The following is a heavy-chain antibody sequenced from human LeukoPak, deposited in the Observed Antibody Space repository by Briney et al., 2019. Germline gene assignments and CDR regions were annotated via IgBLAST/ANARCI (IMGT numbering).Heavy chain of an antibody. Sequence: ASVKVSCKASGYTFTSYDINWVRQATGQGLEWMGWMNPNSGNTGYAQKFQGRVTFTRNTSISTAYMELSSLRSEDTAVYYCAKSGYVGPSDIDYWGQGTLVTVSS. CDR1: GYTFTSYD. D-gene: IGHD5-12*01. J-gene: IGHJ4*02. V-gene: IGHV1-8*01. CDR2: MNPNSGNT. CDR3: AKSGYVGPSDIDY.